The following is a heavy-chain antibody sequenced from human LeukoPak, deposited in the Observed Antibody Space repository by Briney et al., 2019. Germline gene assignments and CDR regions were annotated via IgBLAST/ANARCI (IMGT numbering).Heavy chain of an antibody. D-gene: IGHD2-2*01. J-gene: IGHJ3*02. CDR2: IYPGDSDT. V-gene: IGHV5-51*01. CDR3: ARQGDCSSTSCDLNAFDI. CDR1: GYSFTSYW. Sequence: GESLKISCKGSGYSFTSYWIGWVRQMPGKGLEWMGIIYPGDSDTRYSPSLQGQVTISADKSISTAYLQWSSLKASDTAMYYCARQGDCSSTSCDLNAFDIWGQGTMVTVSS.